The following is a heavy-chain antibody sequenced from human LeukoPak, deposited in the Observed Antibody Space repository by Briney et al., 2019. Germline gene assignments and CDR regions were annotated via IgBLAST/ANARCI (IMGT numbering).Heavy chain of an antibody. CDR3: ARGWVETSSWEEYFDY. Sequence: SVKVSCKASGGTFSGYAISWVRQAPGQGLEWMGGIIPIFGTANYAQKFQGRVTITADESTSTAYMELSSLRSEDTAVYYCARGWVETSSWEEYFDYWGQGTLVTVSS. D-gene: IGHD6-13*01. J-gene: IGHJ4*02. CDR1: GGTFSGYA. V-gene: IGHV1-69*13. CDR2: IIPIFGTA.